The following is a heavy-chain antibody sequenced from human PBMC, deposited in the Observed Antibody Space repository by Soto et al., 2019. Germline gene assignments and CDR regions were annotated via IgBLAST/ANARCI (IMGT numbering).Heavy chain of an antibody. CDR1: GFTFSSSA. J-gene: IGHJ4*02. V-gene: IGHV3-23*01. Sequence: PGGSLRLSCAASGFTFSSSAMGWVRQAPGKGLEWVSATSASGGNPFYADSVKGRFTISRDNSKNTLYLQMNSLRAEDTAVYYCAKMSNWGPKNCFDCWGQGTLVTVSS. CDR2: TSASGGNP. D-gene: IGHD7-27*01. CDR3: AKMSNWGPKNCFDC.